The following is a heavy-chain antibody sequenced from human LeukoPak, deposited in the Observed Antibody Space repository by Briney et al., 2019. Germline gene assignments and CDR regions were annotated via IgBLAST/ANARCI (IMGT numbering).Heavy chain of an antibody. J-gene: IGHJ3*02. D-gene: IGHD3-10*01. CDR3: ARDRPGSSDPLDAFDI. Sequence: PGGSLRLSCAASGFTFSSYSMNWVRQAPGKGLEWVSYISSSSSTIYYADSVKGRFTISRDNSKNTLYLQMNSLRAEDTAVYYCARDRPGSSDPLDAFDIWGQGTMVTVSS. CDR1: GFTFSSYS. V-gene: IGHV3-48*01. CDR2: ISSSSSTI.